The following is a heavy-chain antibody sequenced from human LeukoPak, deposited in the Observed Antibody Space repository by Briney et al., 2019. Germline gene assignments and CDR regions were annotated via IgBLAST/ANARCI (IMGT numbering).Heavy chain of an antibody. Sequence: GESLKISCKGSGYSFTNYWIAWVRQMPGKGLEWMGIIYPGDSDTRYSPSFQGQVTISAAKSISTAYLQWSSLKASDTAMYYCARLFRGVMNYFDYWGQGTLATVSS. CDR3: ARLFRGVMNYFDY. V-gene: IGHV5-51*01. D-gene: IGHD3-10*01. CDR2: IYPGDSDT. CDR1: GYSFTNYW. J-gene: IGHJ4*02.